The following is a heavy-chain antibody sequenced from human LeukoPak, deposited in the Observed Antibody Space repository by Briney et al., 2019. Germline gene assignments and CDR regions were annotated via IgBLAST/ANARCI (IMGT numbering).Heavy chain of an antibody. CDR3: ARSKMKRSGYDSEDAFDI. CDR1: GGSISSSSYY. D-gene: IGHD5-12*01. J-gene: IGHJ3*02. Sequence: SETLSLTCTVSGGSISSSSYYWGWIRQPPGKGLEWIGSIYYSGSTYYNPSLKSRVTIYVDTSKNQFSLKLSSVTAADTAVYYCARSKMKRSGYDSEDAFDIWGQGTMVTVSS. CDR2: IYYSGST. V-gene: IGHV4-39*01.